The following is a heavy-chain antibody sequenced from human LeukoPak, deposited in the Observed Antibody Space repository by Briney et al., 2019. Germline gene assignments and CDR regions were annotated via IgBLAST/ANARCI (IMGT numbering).Heavy chain of an antibody. J-gene: IGHJ4*02. V-gene: IGHV5-51*01. CDR1: GYSFTSYW. Sequence: GESLKISCKGSGYSFTSYWIGWVRQTPGKGLEWMGIIYPGDSDTRYSPSFQGQVTISADKSISTAYLQWSSLKASDTAMYYCARCPTAGTLSSTSCYAFDYWGQGTLVTVSS. CDR3: ARCPTAGTLSSTSCYAFDY. CDR2: IYPGDSDT. D-gene: IGHD2-2*01.